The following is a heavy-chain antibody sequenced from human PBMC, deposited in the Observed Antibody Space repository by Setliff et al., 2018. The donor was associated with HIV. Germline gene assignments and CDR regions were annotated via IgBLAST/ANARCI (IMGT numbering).Heavy chain of an antibody. Sequence: SETLSLTCTVSGGSISGYFWSWIRQPAGKGLGWIGRTFTSGITNYSPSLKSRVTMSADTSKNQFSLKLSAVTAADTAVYYCARASRYYDSSGYSSYYFDCWGQGTLVTVSS. CDR2: TFTSGIT. CDR3: ARASRYYDSSGYSSYYFDC. V-gene: IGHV4-4*07. J-gene: IGHJ4*02. CDR1: GGSISGYF. D-gene: IGHD3-22*01.